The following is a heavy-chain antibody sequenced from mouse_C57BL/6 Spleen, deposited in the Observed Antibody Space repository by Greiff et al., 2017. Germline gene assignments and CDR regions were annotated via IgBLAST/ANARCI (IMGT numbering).Heavy chain of an antibody. V-gene: IGHV8-12*01. CDR1: GFSLSTSGMG. CDR3: ARNYDGYYVGNFDY. D-gene: IGHD2-3*01. CDR2: IYWDDDK. J-gene: IGHJ2*01. Sequence: QVTLKVCGPGILQSSQTLSLTCSFSGFSLSTSGMGVSWIRQPSGKGLEWLAHIYWDDDKRYNPSLKSRLTISKDTSRNQVFLKITSVDTADTATYYCARNYDGYYVGNFDYWGQGTTLTVSS.